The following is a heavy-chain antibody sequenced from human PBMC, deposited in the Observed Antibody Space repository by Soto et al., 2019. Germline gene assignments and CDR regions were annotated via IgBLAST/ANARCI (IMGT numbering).Heavy chain of an antibody. Sequence: SVEVSCKASGGTFSSYAISWVRQAPGQGLEWMGGIIPIFGTANYAQKFQGRVTITADKSTSTAYMELSSLRSEDTAVYYCARVLSITMVRGVSQPFDYWGQGTLVTVSS. CDR2: IIPIFGTA. V-gene: IGHV1-69*06. D-gene: IGHD3-10*01. CDR1: GGTFSSYA. CDR3: ARVLSITMVRGVSQPFDY. J-gene: IGHJ4*02.